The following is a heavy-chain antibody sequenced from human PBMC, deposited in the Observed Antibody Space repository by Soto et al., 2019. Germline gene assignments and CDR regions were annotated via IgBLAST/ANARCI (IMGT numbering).Heavy chain of an antibody. CDR2: ISGNSGKT. CDR1: GFTFSSYA. Sequence: GSLRLSCTASGFTFSSYAMSWVRQAPGKELEWVSTISGNSGKTNYAESVKGRFSISRDNSKNTVHLQLDSLRAEDTAVYFCAKLGFVLMELYYFHQWGHGTLVTVSS. J-gene: IGHJ4*01. CDR3: AKLGFVLMELYYFHQ. D-gene: IGHD2-8*01. V-gene: IGHV3-23*01.